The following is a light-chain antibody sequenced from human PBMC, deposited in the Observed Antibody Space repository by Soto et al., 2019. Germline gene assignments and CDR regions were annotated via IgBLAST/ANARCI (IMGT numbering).Light chain of an antibody. V-gene: IGKV3-15*01. CDR2: GAS. CDR3: QQYNNWPPL. CDR1: QSVSSN. Sequence: EIVMTQSPATLSVSPGERATLSCRASQSVSSNLAWYQQKPGQAPRLLIYGASTRAPGLPDRFSGSGSGTEFTLTISSLQSEDFAVYYCQQYNNWPPLFGQGTKLEIK. J-gene: IGKJ2*01.